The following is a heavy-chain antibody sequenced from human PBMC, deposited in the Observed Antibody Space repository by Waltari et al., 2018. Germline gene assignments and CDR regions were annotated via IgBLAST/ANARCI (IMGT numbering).Heavy chain of an antibody. J-gene: IGHJ3*01. CDR3: ARVIRDGPSGFYGIAAFDL. CDR1: GFTVSNNY. D-gene: IGHD3-22*01. V-gene: IGHV3-53*02. Sequence: DVQLVETGGGLIQPGGSLRLSCSVSGFTVSNNYMTWVRQAPAKGLGWVSVIYSVRNTYYAASVTGRFSISRDNFNNTLFLQMNNLRAEDTAIYYCARVIRDGPSGFYGIAAFDLWGQGTMVTVSS. CDR2: IYSVRNT.